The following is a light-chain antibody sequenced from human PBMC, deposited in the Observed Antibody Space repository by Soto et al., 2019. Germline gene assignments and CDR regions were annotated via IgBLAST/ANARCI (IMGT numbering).Light chain of an antibody. CDR2: GVS. V-gene: IGLV2-23*02. CDR3: CSYAGSSTYVV. Sequence: QSALTQPASVSGSPGQSITISCTGASSDVGSYNLVSWYRQHPGKAPKLMIYGVSKRPSGISNRFSGSKSGNTASLTISGLQAEDEADYYCCSYAGSSTYVVFGGGTKVTVL. CDR1: SSDVGSYNL. J-gene: IGLJ2*01.